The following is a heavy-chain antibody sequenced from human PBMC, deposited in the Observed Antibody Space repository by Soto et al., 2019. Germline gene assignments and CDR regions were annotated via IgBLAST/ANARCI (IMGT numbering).Heavy chain of an antibody. D-gene: IGHD2-2*01. V-gene: IGHV1-69*01. CDR2: IIPIFGTA. J-gene: IGHJ4*02. CDR1: GGTFSSYA. CDR3: ARARCSSTSCANGIFDY. Sequence: QVQLVQSGAEVKKPGSSVKVSCKASGGTFSSYAISWVRQAPGQGLEWMGGIIPIFGTANYAQTFQGRVTITADESTSIAYMELSSLRSEDTAVYYCARARCSSTSCANGIFDYWGQGTLVTVSS.